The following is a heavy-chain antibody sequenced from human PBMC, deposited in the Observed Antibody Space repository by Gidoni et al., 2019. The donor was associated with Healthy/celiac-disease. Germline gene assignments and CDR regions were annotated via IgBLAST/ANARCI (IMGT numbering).Heavy chain of an antibody. CDR1: GGSISSYY. V-gene: IGHV4-59*08. CDR3: ARLLRSGWFFDY. J-gene: IGHJ4*02. D-gene: IGHD6-19*01. CDR2: IYYSGST. Sequence: QVQLQESGPGLVKPSETLSLTCTVSGGSISSYYWSWIRQPPGKGLEWIGYIYYSGSTNYNPSLKSRVTISVDTSKNQFSLKLSSVTAADTAVYYCARLLRSGWFFDYWGQGTLVTVSS.